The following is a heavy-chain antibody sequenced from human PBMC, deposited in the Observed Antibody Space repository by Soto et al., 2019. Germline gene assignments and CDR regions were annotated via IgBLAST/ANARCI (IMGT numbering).Heavy chain of an antibody. CDR1: GGSISRYY. CDR3: ARLGYCSGGSCYKLDY. D-gene: IGHD2-15*01. J-gene: IGHJ4*02. V-gene: IGHV4-59*08. CDR2: IYYSGST. Sequence: QVQLQESGPGLVKPSETLSLTCTVSGGSISRYYWSWIRQTPGKGLEWIGYIYYSGSTNYNPSLKSRVTISVDTSKNQFSQKLSSVTAADTAVYYCARLGYCSGGSCYKLDYWGQGTLVTVSS.